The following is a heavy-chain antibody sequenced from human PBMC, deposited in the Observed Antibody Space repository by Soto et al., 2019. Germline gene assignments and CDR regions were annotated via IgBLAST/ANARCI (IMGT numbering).Heavy chain of an antibody. CDR1: GFTFSSYA. Sequence: GGSLRLCCAASGFTFSSYAMSWVRQAPGKGLEWVSAISGSGGSTYYAGSVKGRFTISRHNSQNTLHLQMNSLRAEDTAVYYCAKDSLLAYGIDVWGQGTTVTVSS. CDR3: AKDSLLAYGIDV. J-gene: IGHJ6*02. CDR2: ISGSGGST. V-gene: IGHV3-23*01.